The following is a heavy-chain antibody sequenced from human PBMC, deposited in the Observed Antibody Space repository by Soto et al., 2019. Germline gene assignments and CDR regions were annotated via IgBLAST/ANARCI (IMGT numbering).Heavy chain of an antibody. Sequence: SVKVSCKASGGTFSSYAISWVRQAPGQGLEWMGGIIPIFGTANYAQKFQGRVTITADESTSTAYMELSSLRSEDTAVYCCARRIGSNEKYSGYDYYYYYGMDVWGQGTTGTSP. J-gene: IGHJ6*02. CDR3: ARRIGSNEKYSGYDYYYYYGMDV. V-gene: IGHV1-69*13. CDR2: IIPIFGTA. CDR1: GGTFSSYA. D-gene: IGHD5-12*01.